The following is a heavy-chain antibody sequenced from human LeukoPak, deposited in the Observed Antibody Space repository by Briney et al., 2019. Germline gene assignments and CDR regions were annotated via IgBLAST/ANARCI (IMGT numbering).Heavy chain of an antibody. CDR3: ARDREVLLWFGETQDY. Sequence: ASVKVSCKASGYTFTSYGISWARHAPGQGLEWMGWISAYNGNTNYAQKLQGRVTMTTDTSTSTAYMELRSLRSDDTAVYYCARDREVLLWFGETQDYWGQGTLVTVSS. CDR2: ISAYNGNT. J-gene: IGHJ4*02. D-gene: IGHD3-10*01. CDR1: GYTFTSYG. V-gene: IGHV1-18*01.